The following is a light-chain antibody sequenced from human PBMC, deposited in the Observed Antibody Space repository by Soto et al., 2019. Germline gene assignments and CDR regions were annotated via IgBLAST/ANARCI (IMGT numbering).Light chain of an antibody. CDR2: AAS. V-gene: IGKV1-39*01. Sequence: DIQMTQSPSSLSASVGDRVTITCRASQSISNSLNWYQQKPGKAPNLLIYAASRLQSGVPSRFSGSGSGTDLTLTINCLQPEDFATFYCQQSYSTPRTFGQGTKVEIK. J-gene: IGKJ2*01. CDR3: QQSYSTPRT. CDR1: QSISNS.